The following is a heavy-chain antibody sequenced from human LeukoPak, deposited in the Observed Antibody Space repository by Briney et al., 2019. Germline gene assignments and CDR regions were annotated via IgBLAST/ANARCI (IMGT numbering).Heavy chain of an antibody. D-gene: IGHD3-10*01. CDR2: IYWDDDK. CDR3: AHGSLWFRDSWFDP. Sequence: SGPTLVKPTQTLTLTCTFSGFSLSTSGVGVGWIRQPPGKALEWLALIYWDDDKRYSPSLKSRLTITKDTSKNQVVLTMTNMDPVDTATYYCAHGSLWFRDSWFDPWGQGTLVTVSS. V-gene: IGHV2-5*02. J-gene: IGHJ5*02. CDR1: GFSLSTSGVG.